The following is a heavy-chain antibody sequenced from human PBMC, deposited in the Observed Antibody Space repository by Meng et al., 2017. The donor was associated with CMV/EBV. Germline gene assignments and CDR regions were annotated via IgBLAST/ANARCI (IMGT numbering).Heavy chain of an antibody. CDR3: ARVPYCSSTSCYST. Sequence: GESLKISCGGSGFTFGSYWMHWVRQVPGKGLVWISRIHSDGVSADYAGSVMGRFTISRDNAKNTLYLQMNSLRAEDTAVYYCARVPYCSSTSCYSTWGQGTTVTVSS. V-gene: IGHV3-74*01. D-gene: IGHD2-2*01. CDR1: GFTFGSYW. J-gene: IGHJ6*02. CDR2: IHSDGVSA.